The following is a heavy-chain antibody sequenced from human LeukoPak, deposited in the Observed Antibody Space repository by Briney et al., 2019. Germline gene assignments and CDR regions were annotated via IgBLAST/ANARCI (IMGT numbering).Heavy chain of an antibody. CDR3: ARRPYESSGYYDVNWFFDL. CDR1: GGSISSSSYY. V-gene: IGHV4-39*01. J-gene: IGHJ2*01. Sequence: PSETLSLTCAVSGGSISSSSYYWGWIRQPPGKGMEWLGRIYYSGSTYYNPSRKSRVTISVDTSKNQFSLKLSSVTAADTAVYSCARRPYESSGYYDVNWFFDLWGRGTLLTVSS. D-gene: IGHD3-22*01. CDR2: IYYSGST.